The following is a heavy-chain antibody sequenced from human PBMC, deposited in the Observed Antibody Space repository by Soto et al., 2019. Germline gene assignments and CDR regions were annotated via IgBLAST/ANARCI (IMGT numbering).Heavy chain of an antibody. CDR1: GFTVSSNY. Sequence: GGSLRLSCAASGFTVSSNYMSWVRQAPGKGLEWVSVIYSGGSTYYADSVKGRFTISRDNSKNTLYLQMNSLRAEDTAVYYCARDFNYDYIWGSYRRSIYFDYWGQGTLVTVSS. D-gene: IGHD3-16*02. J-gene: IGHJ4*02. V-gene: IGHV3-66*01. CDR3: ARDFNYDYIWGSYRRSIYFDY. CDR2: IYSGGST.